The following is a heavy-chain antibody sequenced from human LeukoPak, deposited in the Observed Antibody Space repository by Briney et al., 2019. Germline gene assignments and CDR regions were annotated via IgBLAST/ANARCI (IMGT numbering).Heavy chain of an antibody. CDR3: ARGSGSGSDY. D-gene: IGHD3-16*01. J-gene: IGHJ4*02. CDR1: GYTLTGLS. Sequence: GASVKVSCKVSGYTLTGLSMHWVRQAPGKGLEWMGGFDPEDGETIYAQKFQGRVTMTTDTSTSTAYMELRSLRSDDTAVYYCARGSGSGSDYWGQGTLVTVSS. CDR2: FDPEDGET. V-gene: IGHV1-24*01.